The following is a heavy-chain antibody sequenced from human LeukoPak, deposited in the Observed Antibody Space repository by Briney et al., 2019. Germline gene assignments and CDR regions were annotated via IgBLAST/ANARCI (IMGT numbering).Heavy chain of an antibody. CDR1: GGSISSYY. J-gene: IGHJ4*02. V-gene: IGHV4-59*01. CDR2: VYYSGST. D-gene: IGHD6-19*01. CDR3: ARLPSSGWYGQFDY. Sequence: SETLSLTCTVSGGSISSYYWSWIRQPPGKGLEWIGYVYYSGSTNYNPSLKSRVTISVDTSKNQFSLKLSSVTAADTAVYYCARLPSSGWYGQFDYWGQGTLVTVSS.